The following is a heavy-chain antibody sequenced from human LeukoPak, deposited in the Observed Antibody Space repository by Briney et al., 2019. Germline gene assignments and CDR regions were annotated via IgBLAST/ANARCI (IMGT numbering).Heavy chain of an antibody. Sequence: AGSLRLSCAASGFTFSNAWMNWVRQAPGKGLEGVGRIKRKIDSCTTDYAAPVKGKCTISKDNSHNTLFLHMNRLETEVTAMYYCTTDVWTSAATDYWGQGTPVTVSS. J-gene: IGHJ4*02. CDR3: TTDVWTSAATDY. CDR2: IKRKIDSCTT. CDR1: GFTFSNAW. V-gene: IGHV3-15*01. D-gene: IGHD6-25*01.